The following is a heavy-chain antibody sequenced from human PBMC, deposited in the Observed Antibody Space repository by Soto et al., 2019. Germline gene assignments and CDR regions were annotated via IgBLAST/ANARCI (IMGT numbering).Heavy chain of an antibody. CDR1: GGSFSGYY. V-gene: IGHV4-34*01. CDR2: INHSGST. D-gene: IGHD3-3*01. Sequence: SETLSLTCAVYGGSFSGYYWSWIRQPPGKGLEWIGEINHSGSTNYNPSLKSRVTISVDASKNQFSLKLSSVTAADTAVYYCARLPRDFWSGYYAFDYWGQGTLVTVSS. J-gene: IGHJ4*02. CDR3: ARLPRDFWSGYYAFDY.